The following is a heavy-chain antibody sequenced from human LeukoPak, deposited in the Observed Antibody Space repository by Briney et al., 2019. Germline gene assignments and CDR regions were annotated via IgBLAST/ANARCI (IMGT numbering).Heavy chain of an antibody. CDR2: IYTSGST. Sequence: PSETLSLTCTVSGGSISPYYWSWIRQPAGKGLEWIGRIYTSGSTNYNPSLKSRVTMSVDTSKNQISLKLSSVTAADTAVYYCARGNTLCSGGSCATNIDYWGQGTLVTVSS. D-gene: IGHD2-15*01. CDR3: ARGNTLCSGGSCATNIDY. V-gene: IGHV4-4*07. CDR1: GGSISPYY. J-gene: IGHJ4*02.